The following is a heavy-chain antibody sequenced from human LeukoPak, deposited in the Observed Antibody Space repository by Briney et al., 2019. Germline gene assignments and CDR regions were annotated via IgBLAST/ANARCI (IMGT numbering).Heavy chain of an antibody. D-gene: IGHD3-16*01. CDR3: AGDYIWGRLF. CDR1: GFSLSDYW. CDR2: ITSDGSTT. Sequence: GGSLRLSCVGSGFSLSDYWMHWVRQTPGKGLMWVSRITSDGSTTWYAGSVEGRFTVSRDNAKNTLFLEMNSLRDEDTAVYYCAGDYIWGRLFWGQGTLVTVSS. J-gene: IGHJ4*01. V-gene: IGHV3-74*01.